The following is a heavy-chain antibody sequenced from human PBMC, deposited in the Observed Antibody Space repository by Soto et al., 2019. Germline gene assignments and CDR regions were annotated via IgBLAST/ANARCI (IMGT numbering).Heavy chain of an antibody. V-gene: IGHV4-31*03. CDR2: IYYSGST. CDR1: GGSISSGGYY. CDR3: ARGSYYDSSGYDTYYYYGMDV. J-gene: IGHJ6*02. Sequence: SETLSLTCTVSGGSISSGGYYWSWIRQHPGKGLERIGYIYYSGSTYYNPSLKSRVTISVDTSKNQFSLKLSSVTAADTAVYYCARGSYYDSSGYDTYYYYGMDVWGQGTTVTVSS. D-gene: IGHD3-22*01.